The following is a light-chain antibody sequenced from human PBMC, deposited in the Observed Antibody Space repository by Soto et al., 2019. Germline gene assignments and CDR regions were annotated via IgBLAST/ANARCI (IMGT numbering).Light chain of an antibody. CDR1: PSVTNY. Sequence: EIVLTQSPGTVSLSPGERATLSCRASPSVTNYLAWYQQRPGQAPRLLIFGAFNRATGIPARFSGSGSGTDFTLTISRLEPEDFAVYYCQQYGSSGTFGQGTKVDIK. CDR2: GAF. V-gene: IGKV3-20*01. CDR3: QQYGSSGT. J-gene: IGKJ1*01.